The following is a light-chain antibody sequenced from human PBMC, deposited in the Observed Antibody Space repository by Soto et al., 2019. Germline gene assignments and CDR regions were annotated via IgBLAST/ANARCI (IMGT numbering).Light chain of an antibody. CDR2: EVT. J-gene: IGLJ3*02. CDR3: TSFTTTNTWV. V-gene: IGLV2-14*01. CDR1: SSDAGAYTF. Sequence: QSALTQPNSVSGSPGQSITISCTGTSSDAGAYTFVSWLQQHPGKAPKLIIYEVTNRPSGVSYRFSGSKSGNTASLTISGLQAEDEADYYCTSFTTTNTWVFGGGTKLTVL.